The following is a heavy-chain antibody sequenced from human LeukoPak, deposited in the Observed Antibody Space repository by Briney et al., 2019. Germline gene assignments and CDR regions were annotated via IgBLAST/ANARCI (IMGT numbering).Heavy chain of an antibody. CDR3: ARTHCEGDCFSAIRY. CDR1: GYTFTGYY. Sequence: ASVKVSCKASGYTFTGYYMHWVRQAPGQGLEWMGWINPNSGGKNYAQKFQGRVTMTRDTSISTAYMELSRLRSDDTAVYYCARTHCEGDCFSAIRYWGQGTPVTVSS. CDR2: INPNSGGK. V-gene: IGHV1-2*02. D-gene: IGHD2-21*02. J-gene: IGHJ4*02.